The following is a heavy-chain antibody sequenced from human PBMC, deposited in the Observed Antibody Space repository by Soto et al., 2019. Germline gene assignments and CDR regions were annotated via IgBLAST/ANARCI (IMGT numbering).Heavy chain of an antibody. J-gene: IGHJ3*02. CDR3: AAQDGDAFDI. CDR1: GGSISSGGYY. CDR2: IYYSGST. D-gene: IGHD2-15*01. Sequence: SETRSLTCTVSGGSISSGGYYWSWIRQHPGKGLEWIGYIYYSGSTYYNPSLKSRVTISVDTSKNQFSLELSSVTAADTAVYYCAAQDGDAFDIWGQGTMVTVSS. V-gene: IGHV4-31*03.